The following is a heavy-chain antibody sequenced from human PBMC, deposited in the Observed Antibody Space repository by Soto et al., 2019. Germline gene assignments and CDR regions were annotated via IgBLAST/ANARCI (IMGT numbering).Heavy chain of an antibody. CDR1: GGSISSSNW. CDR2: IYHSGST. V-gene: IGHV4-4*02. D-gene: IGHD6-19*01. Sequence: QVQLQESGPGLVKPSGTLSLTCAVSGGSISSSNWWSWVRQPPGKWLEWIGEIYHSGSTNYNPSLKSRITIPVDKSKIQFSLKLSSVTAADTAVYYCARIAVAGTYFDYWGQGTLVTVSS. CDR3: ARIAVAGTYFDY. J-gene: IGHJ4*02.